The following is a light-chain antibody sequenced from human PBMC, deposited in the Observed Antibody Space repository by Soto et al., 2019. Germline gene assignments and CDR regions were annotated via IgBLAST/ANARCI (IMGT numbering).Light chain of an antibody. J-gene: IGKJ5*01. CDR3: QHRSKWPPIT. CDR1: QSVSTD. Sequence: EVVLPQSPATLSLSPGERATLSCRASQSVSTDIAWYQQTPGQAPRLLIYDASSRVTGIPARFTGSGSGTVFTLTITSLEPDDFALYYCQHRSKWPPITFGQGTRLEIK. CDR2: DAS. V-gene: IGKV3-11*01.